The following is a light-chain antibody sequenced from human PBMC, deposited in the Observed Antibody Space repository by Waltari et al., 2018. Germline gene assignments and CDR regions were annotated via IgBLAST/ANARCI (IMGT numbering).Light chain of an antibody. CDR1: QSISST. CDR2: QAS. CDR3: QQYNNWPLT. J-gene: IGKJ4*01. V-gene: IGKV3-15*01. Sequence: EIVMTQSPDTLSVSPGERVTLSCRASQSISSTLAWPQQKPGQAPRLLSYQASTRATGIPARFSGSGSGTEFTLTISSLQSEDFAVYYCQQYNNWPLTFGGGTKVEIK.